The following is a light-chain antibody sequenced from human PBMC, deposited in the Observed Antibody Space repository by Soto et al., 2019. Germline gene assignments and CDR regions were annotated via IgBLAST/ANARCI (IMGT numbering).Light chain of an antibody. CDR2: GAS. CDR3: QQYNNWPRT. CDR1: QSVSSN. J-gene: IGKJ4*01. V-gene: IGKV3-15*01. Sequence: EIMMTQSPATLSASPGERATLSCRASQSVSSNLAWYQQKPGQAPRLLIYGASTRATGIPARFSGSGSGTEFTLTISSLQSEDFAVYYCQQYNNWPRTFGGGTKVEIK.